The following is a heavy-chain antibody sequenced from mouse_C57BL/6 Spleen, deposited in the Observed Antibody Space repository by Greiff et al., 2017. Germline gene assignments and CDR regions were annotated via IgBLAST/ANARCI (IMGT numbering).Heavy chain of an antibody. CDR3: AREFYYGSLYFDY. J-gene: IGHJ2*01. Sequence: QVQLKQSGPGLVQPSQCLSITCTVSGFSLTSYGVHWVRQSPGQGLEWLGVIWRGGSTDYNAAFISRLSISKDNSKSQVYFKMNSLQADDTAIYSCAREFYYGSLYFDYWGQGTTLTVSS. CDR1: GFSLTSYG. D-gene: IGHD1-1*01. CDR2: IWRGGST. V-gene: IGHV2-2*01.